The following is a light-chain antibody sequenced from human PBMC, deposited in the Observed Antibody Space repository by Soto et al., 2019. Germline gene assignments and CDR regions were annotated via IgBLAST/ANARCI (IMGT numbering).Light chain of an antibody. CDR1: QGMSNY. V-gene: IGKV1-27*01. CDR2: VAS. CDR3: QKYNSAPWT. Sequence: DIQMTQSPSSLSASVGARVTITCRASQGMSNYLAWYQQQPGKVPKLLIYVASTLQSGVPSRFSGSGSGTDFTLTISSLQPEDDATYYCQKYNSAPWTFGQGTKVEIK. J-gene: IGKJ1*01.